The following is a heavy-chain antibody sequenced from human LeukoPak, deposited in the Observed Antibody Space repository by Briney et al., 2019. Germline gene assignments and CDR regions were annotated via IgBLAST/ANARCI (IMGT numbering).Heavy chain of an antibody. J-gene: IGHJ6*02. CDR2: MNPASGNT. CDR3: ARPTNRPSRYYGMDV. V-gene: IGHV1-8*01. Sequence: ASVKVSCKASGYMLTSYDMNRVRQATGQGPEYMGWMNPASGNTGYAQKFQGRVTMTWDTSINTAYMELWSPTSEATAVYYSARPTNRPSRYYGMDVWGQGTTVTVSS. D-gene: IGHD2-8*01. CDR1: GYMLTSYD.